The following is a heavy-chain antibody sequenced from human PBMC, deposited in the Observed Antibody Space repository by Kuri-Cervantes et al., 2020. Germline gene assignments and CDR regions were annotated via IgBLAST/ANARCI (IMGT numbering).Heavy chain of an antibody. D-gene: IGHD6-13*01. Sequence: GESLKISCAASGFTFSDYYMSWIRQAPGKGLEWVSYISSSGSTIYYADSVKGRFTISRDNAKNSLYLQMNSLRAEDTAVYYCARAPRGSSWPSFDYWGQGTLVTVSS. CDR1: GFTFSDYY. V-gene: IGHV3-11*01. CDR2: ISSSGSTI. CDR3: ARAPRGSSWPSFDY. J-gene: IGHJ4*02.